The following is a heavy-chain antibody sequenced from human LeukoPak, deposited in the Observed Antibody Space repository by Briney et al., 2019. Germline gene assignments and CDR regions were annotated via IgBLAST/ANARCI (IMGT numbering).Heavy chain of an antibody. CDR3: ARGLGDSSGYYFDY. V-gene: IGHV4-34*01. CDR1: GGSFSGYY. J-gene: IGHJ4*02. Sequence: SETLSLTCAVYGGSFSGYYWSWIRQPPGKGLEWIGEINHSGSTNYNPSLKSRVTKSVDTSKNQFSLKLSSVTAADTAVYYCARGLGDSSGYYFDYWGQGTLVTVSS. CDR2: INHSGST. D-gene: IGHD3-22*01.